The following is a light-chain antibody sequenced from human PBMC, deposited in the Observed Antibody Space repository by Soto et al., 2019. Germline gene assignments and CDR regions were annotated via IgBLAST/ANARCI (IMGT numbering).Light chain of an antibody. Sequence: PGDRVTLSCRASQSVSSSYLTWYQQRPGQAPRLLIYGASTRATGIPARFSGSGSGTDFTLTISSLQPEDFAVYYCQQDYNLPPFGGGTKVEIK. V-gene: IGKV3D-7*01. CDR1: QSVSSSY. CDR3: QQDYNLPP. J-gene: IGKJ4*01. CDR2: GAS.